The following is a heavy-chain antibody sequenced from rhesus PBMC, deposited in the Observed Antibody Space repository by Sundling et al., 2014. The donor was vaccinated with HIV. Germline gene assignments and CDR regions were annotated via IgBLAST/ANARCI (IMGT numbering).Heavy chain of an antibody. CDR1: GFTFSTYG. CDR3: TRVRGIAAVGAHFDY. J-gene: IGHJ4*01. V-gene: IGHV3-136*01. Sequence: EVQLVESGGGLVQPGGSLRLSCAASGFTFSTYGMSWVRQAPGKGLEWVSSISGASTFIHYADSVKGRFTISRDNAKNSLSLQMNSLRAEDTAVYYCTRVRGIAAVGAHFDYWGQGVLVTVAS. D-gene: IGHD6-25*01. CDR2: ISGASTFI.